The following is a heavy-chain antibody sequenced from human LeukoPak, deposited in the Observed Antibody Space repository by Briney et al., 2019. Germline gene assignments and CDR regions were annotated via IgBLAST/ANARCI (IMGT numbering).Heavy chain of an antibody. CDR1: GGSISSSSYY. D-gene: IGHD3-10*01. V-gene: IGHV4-39*07. CDR3: ARRVRITMVRGDSYNWFDP. CDR2: IYYSGST. J-gene: IGHJ5*02. Sequence: SETLSLTCTVSGGSISSSSYYWGWIRQPPGKGLEWIGSIYYSGSTYYNPSLKSRVTISVDTSKNQFSLKLSSVTAADTAVYYCARRVRITMVRGDSYNWFDPWGQGTLVTVSS.